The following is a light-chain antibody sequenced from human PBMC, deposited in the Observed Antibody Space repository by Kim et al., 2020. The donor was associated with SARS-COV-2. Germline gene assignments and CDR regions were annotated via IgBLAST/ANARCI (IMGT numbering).Light chain of an antibody. CDR2: CKN. J-gene: IGLJ2*01. Sequence: VALGQTVRIISQGDSRRSYYATWYQQKPGQDPLLLIYCKNNRPSGIPDRFLCSSSGNTASLTITGTQAGDEADYYCNSRDSNDNVVFGGGTKLTVL. CDR1: SRRSYY. V-gene: IGLV3-19*01. CDR3: NSRDSNDNVV.